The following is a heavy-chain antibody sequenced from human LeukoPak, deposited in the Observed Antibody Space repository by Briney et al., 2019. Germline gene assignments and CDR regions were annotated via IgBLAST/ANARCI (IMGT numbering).Heavy chain of an antibody. CDR1: GFTFSSYE. CDR3: ARERSGSYYTDY. Sequence: GGSLRLSCAASGFTFSSYEMNWVRQAPGKGLEWVAVIWYDGSNKYYADSVKGRFTISRDNSKNTLYLQMNSLRAEDTAVYYCARERSGSYYTDYWGQGTLVTVSS. J-gene: IGHJ4*02. D-gene: IGHD1-26*01. V-gene: IGHV3-33*08. CDR2: IWYDGSNK.